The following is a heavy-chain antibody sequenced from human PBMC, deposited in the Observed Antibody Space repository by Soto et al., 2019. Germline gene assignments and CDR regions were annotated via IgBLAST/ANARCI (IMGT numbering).Heavy chain of an antibody. CDR2: ISDSDGRT. CDR3: ARIWGSTSGYYYYGMDV. J-gene: IGHJ6*02. CDR1: GFTFGTYA. Sequence: VQLLESGGGLVQPGGSLRLSCAASGFTFGTYAMAWIRQAPGKGLEWVSAISDSDGRTYHADSVKGRFTISRDNFKNTLYLQMNRLRAEDTAVYYCARIWGSTSGYYYYGMDVWGQGTTVTVSS. D-gene: IGHD6-6*01. V-gene: IGHV3-23*01.